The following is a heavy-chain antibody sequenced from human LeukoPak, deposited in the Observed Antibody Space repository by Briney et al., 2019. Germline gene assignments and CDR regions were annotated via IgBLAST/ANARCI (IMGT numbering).Heavy chain of an antibody. D-gene: IGHD3-22*01. CDR1: GGSIGSYY. J-gene: IGHJ3*02. CDR2: IYYSGST. V-gene: IGHV4-59*01. Sequence: SETLSLTCTVSGGSIGSYYWSWIRQPPGKGLEWIGYIYYSGSTNYNPSLKSRVTISVDTSKNQFSLKLSSVTSADTAVYYCARYYYDNSGSIYAFDIWGQGTMVTVSS. CDR3: ARYYYDNSGSIYAFDI.